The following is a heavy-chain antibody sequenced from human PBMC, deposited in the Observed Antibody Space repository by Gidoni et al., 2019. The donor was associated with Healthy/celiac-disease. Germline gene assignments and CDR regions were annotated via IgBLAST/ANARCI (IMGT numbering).Heavy chain of an antibody. Sequence: QVQLQQWGAGLLKPSETLSLTCAVYGGSFSGYYWSWIRQPPGKGLEWIGEINHSGSTNYNPSLKSRVTISVDTSKNQFSLKLSSVTAADTAVYYCARGLARRRPFTNWFDPWGQGTLVTVSS. CDR2: INHSGST. D-gene: IGHD6-6*01. CDR1: GGSFSGYY. J-gene: IGHJ5*02. V-gene: IGHV4-34*01. CDR3: ARGLARRRPFTNWFDP.